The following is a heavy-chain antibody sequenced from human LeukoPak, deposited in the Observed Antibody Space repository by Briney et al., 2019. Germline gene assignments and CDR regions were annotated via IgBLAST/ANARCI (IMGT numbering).Heavy chain of an antibody. J-gene: IGHJ5*02. CDR2: INPQNGGP. D-gene: IGHD3-3*01. V-gene: IGHV1-2*02. CDR1: GYTFNGYY. Sequence: ASVKGSCKASGYTFNGYYMPWVRQAPGQGLGWMGWINPQNGGPKYAQKFQGRVTMTRDTSISTAYMELSRLRSDDTAVYYCARGPQPPDFWSGYYMDPTNNWFDPWGQGTLVTVSS. CDR3: ARGPQPPDFWSGYYMDPTNNWFDP.